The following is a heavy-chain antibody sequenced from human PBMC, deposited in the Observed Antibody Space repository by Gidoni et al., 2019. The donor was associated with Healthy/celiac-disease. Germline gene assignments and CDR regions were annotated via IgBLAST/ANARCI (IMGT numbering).Heavy chain of an antibody. V-gene: IGHV4-30-4*01. D-gene: IGHD3-22*01. CDR2: IYYSGST. J-gene: IGHJ5*02. CDR3: ARETYYYDSSGYYPGWFDP. CDR1: GGSISRGDSY. Sequence: QVQLQESGPGLVKPSQTLSLPCTVSGGSISRGDSYWSWIRQPPGKGLEWIGYIYYSGSTYYNPSLNSRVTISVDTSKNQFSLKLSSVTAADTAVYYCARETYYYDSSGYYPGWFDPWGQGTLVTVSS.